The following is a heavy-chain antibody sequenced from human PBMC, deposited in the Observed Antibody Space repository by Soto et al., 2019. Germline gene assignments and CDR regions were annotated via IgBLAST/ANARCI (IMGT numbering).Heavy chain of an antibody. CDR3: AGTAAGTSSDAFDI. J-gene: IGHJ3*02. Sequence: QMQLVQSGAEVKKTGSSVKVSCKASGYTFTYRYLHWVRQAPGQALEWMGWITPFNGNTNYAQKFQDRVTITRDRSMSTAYMELSSLRSEDTAMYYCAGTAAGTSSDAFDIWGQGTMVTVSS. D-gene: IGHD6-13*01. CDR2: ITPFNGNT. V-gene: IGHV1-45*02. CDR1: GYTFTYRY.